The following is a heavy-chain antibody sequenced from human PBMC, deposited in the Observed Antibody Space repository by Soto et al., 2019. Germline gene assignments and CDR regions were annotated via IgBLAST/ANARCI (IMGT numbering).Heavy chain of an antibody. D-gene: IGHD6-6*01. CDR2: IIVGSGNT. CDR3: ARGAPGEQLGIVSGDFDY. V-gene: IGHV1-58*01. J-gene: IGHJ4*02. CDR1: GFTFTSSA. Sequence: VKVSCKASGFTFTSSAVQWVRQARGQRLEWIGWIIVGSGNTNYAQKFQERVTITRDTSTSTAYMELSSLRFEDTAVYYCARGAPGEQLGIVSGDFDYWGQGTLVTSPQ.